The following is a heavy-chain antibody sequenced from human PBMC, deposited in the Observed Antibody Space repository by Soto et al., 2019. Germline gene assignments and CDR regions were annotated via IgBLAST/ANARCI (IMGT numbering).Heavy chain of an antibody. Sequence: QVQLVQSGAEVKKPGASVKVSCKASGYTFTSYAMHWVRQAPGQRLEWMGWSNAGNDNTKYSQKFQGRVTITRDTSASTAYMELSSLRSQDTAVYYCARGVPTIPDYWGQGTLVTVSS. CDR1: GYTFTSYA. CDR3: ARGVPTIPDY. CDR2: SNAGNDNT. D-gene: IGHD5-12*01. V-gene: IGHV1-3*01. J-gene: IGHJ4*02.